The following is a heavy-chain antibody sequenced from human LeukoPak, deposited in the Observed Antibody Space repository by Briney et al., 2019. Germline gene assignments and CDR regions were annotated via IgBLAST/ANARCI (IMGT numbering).Heavy chain of an antibody. CDR1: GFTFSSYG. CDR3: ATEWELLVN. Sequence: PGGSLRLSCAAYGFTFSSYGMHWDRQAPGKGLEWVAFIRYDGSNKYYADSVKGRFAISRDNSKNTLYLQMNSLRAEDTAVYYCATEWELLVNWGQGTLVTVSS. V-gene: IGHV3-30*02. J-gene: IGHJ4*02. D-gene: IGHD1-26*01. CDR2: IRYDGSNK.